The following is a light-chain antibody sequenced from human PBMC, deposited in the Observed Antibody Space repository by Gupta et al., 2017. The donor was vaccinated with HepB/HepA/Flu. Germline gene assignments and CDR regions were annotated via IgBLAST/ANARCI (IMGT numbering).Light chain of an antibody. J-gene: IGKJ2*01. CDR2: KVS. V-gene: IGKV2-30*01. CDR1: QSLVFSDGNTY. CDR3: MQGSHWLYT. Sequence: DVVLTQSPLSLPVALGQPASISCRSTQSLVFSDGNTYLNWFHQRPGQSPRRLIYKVSNRDSGVPDRFSGSGSGTDFTLKISRVEAEDVGIYFCMQGSHWLYTFGQGTKLEIK.